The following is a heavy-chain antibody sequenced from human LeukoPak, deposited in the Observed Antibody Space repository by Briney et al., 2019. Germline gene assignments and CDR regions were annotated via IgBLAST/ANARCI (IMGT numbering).Heavy chain of an antibody. V-gene: IGHV3-30*03. CDR3: AQPLYSGAATGYDAFDI. D-gene: IGHD2-15*01. CDR1: GFTFSSYG. J-gene: IGHJ3*02. Sequence: PGRSLRLSCAASGFTFSSYGMHWVRQAPGKGLEWVAVISYDGSNKYYADSVKGRFTISRDNSKNTLYLQMNSLRAEDTAVYYCAQPLYSGAATGYDAFDIWGQGTMVTVSS. CDR2: ISYDGSNK.